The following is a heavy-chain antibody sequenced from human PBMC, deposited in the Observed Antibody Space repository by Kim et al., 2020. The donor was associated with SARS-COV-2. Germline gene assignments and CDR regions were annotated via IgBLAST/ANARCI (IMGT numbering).Heavy chain of an antibody. CDR1: GYSFTSYW. J-gene: IGHJ4*02. Sequence: GESLKISCKGSGYSFTSYWISWVRQMPGKGLEWMGRIDPSDSYTNYSPSFQGHVTISADKSISTAYLQWSSLKASDTAMYYCARSDYGDYANLDYWGQGTLVTVSS. V-gene: IGHV5-10-1*01. D-gene: IGHD4-17*01. CDR3: ARSDYGDYANLDY. CDR2: IDPSDSYT.